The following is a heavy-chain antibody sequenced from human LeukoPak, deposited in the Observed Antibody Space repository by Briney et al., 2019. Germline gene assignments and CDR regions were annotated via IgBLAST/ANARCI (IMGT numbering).Heavy chain of an antibody. Sequence: SETLSLTCTVSGGSISSYYWNWIRQPPGKGLEWIGYIYDNGNTNYNPSLKSRVTISVDASKNQFSLKLSSVTAADTAVYYCARGIVVPAAPRGWYFDLWGRGTLVTVSS. CDR3: ARGIVVPAAPRGWYFDL. CDR2: IYDNGNT. V-gene: IGHV4-59*12. J-gene: IGHJ2*01. D-gene: IGHD2-2*01. CDR1: GGSISSYY.